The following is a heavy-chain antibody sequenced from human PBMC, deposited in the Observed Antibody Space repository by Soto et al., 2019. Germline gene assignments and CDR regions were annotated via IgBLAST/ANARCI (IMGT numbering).Heavy chain of an antibody. Sequence: QVVLEQSGGEVKKPGASVKVSCKASGYTFSGYSITWVRQAPGQGLEWMGRISGYNGNTNYARTLRGRLTLTTDTSTSTAYMDLRSLTSDATAVYYCARDGFCGGAPACPDMDVWGQGTTVTVSS. CDR3: ARDGFCGGAPACPDMDV. D-gene: IGHD2-21*01. J-gene: IGHJ6*02. V-gene: IGHV1-18*04. CDR1: GYTFSGYS. CDR2: ISGYNGNT.